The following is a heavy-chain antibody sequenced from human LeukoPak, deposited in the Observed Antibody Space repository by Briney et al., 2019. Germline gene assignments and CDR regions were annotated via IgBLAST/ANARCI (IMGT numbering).Heavy chain of an antibody. CDR3: TRAFYETYGYWFDP. CDR1: EFTFCHYS. CDR2: IRSKAYGGTT. D-gene: IGHD5/OR15-5a*01. J-gene: IGHJ5*02. Sequence: PGGSLRLSCTASEFTFCHYSLSRVRQAPGKGLEWVGFIRSKAYGGTTEYAASVKGRFTIERDDSKSIAYLQMNSLKTEDTAVYYCTRAFYETYGYWFDPWGQGTLVTVSS. V-gene: IGHV3-49*04.